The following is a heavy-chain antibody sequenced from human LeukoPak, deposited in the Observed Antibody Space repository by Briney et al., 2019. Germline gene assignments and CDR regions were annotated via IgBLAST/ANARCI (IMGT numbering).Heavy chain of an antibody. V-gene: IGHV4-34*01. D-gene: IGHD2-21*02. J-gene: IGHJ5*02. CDR2: INHSGST. CDR1: GESFSGYY. Sequence: PSETLSLTCAVYGESFSGYYWSWIRQPPGKGLEWIGEINHSGSTNYKPSLKSRVTISVDTSKNQFSLKLSSVTAADTAVYYCANRGSVVTAMSGHWLDPWGQGTLVTVSS. CDR3: ANRGSVVTAMSGHWLDP.